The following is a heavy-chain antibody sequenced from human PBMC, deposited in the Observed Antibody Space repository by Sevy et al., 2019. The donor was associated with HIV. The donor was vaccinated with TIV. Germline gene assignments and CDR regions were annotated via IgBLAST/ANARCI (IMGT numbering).Heavy chain of an antibody. CDR2: IYYSGTT. Sequence: SETLSLTCTVSGDSITSNTYYWAWIRQPPGKGLEWIGSIYYSGTTYYNPALRGLVTITVDTSKNQFSLELRSVTAADTAGFYCARNIAVLLKWLDPWGQGTLVTVSS. CDR1: GDSITSNTYY. D-gene: IGHD6-19*01. J-gene: IGHJ5*02. CDR3: ARNIAVLLKWLDP. V-gene: IGHV4-39*01.